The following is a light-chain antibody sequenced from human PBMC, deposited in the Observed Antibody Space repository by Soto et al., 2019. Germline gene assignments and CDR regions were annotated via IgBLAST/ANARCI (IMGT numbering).Light chain of an antibody. CDR3: RQHNSYPIT. V-gene: IGKV1-17*01. CDR2: KAS. J-gene: IGKJ5*01. Sequence: DIQMTQSPSSLSASVGDRVTITCRASQSISSYLNWYQQKPGKAPKLLIYKASTLKSGVPSRFSGSGSGTEFTLTISSLQPEDSATYYCRQHNSYPITFGQGTRLEIK. CDR1: QSISSY.